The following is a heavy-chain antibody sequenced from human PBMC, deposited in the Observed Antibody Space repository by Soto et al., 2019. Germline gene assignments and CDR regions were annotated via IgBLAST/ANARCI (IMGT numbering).Heavy chain of an antibody. CDR3: ARARAYCISTSCYRYMDV. J-gene: IGHJ6*03. D-gene: IGHD2-2*01. CDR1: GFTFSSYD. V-gene: IGHV3-13*01. CDR2: IGTAGDT. Sequence: EVQLVESGGGLVQPGGSLRLSCAASGFTFSSYDMHWVRQATGKGLEWVSAIGTAGDTYYPGSVKGRFTISRENAKSSLYLQINSLRAGDTAVYYCARARAYCISTSCYRYMDVWGKGTTVTVSS.